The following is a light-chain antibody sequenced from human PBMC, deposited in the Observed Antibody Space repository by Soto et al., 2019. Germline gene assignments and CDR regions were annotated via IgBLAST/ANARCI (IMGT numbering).Light chain of an antibody. Sequence: IVMKQSAATVSVSQGERATLSCRASQSVSSNLAWYQQKPGQAPRLLIYGASSRATGIPDRFSGSGSGTDFTLSISRLEPEDFAVYYCQQYGSSLWTFGQGAKVDIK. J-gene: IGKJ1*01. CDR1: QSVSSN. CDR3: QQYGSSLWT. CDR2: GAS. V-gene: IGKV3-20*01.